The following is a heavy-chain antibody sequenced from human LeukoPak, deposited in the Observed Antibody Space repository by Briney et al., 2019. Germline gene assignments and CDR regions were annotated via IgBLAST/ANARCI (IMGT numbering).Heavy chain of an antibody. CDR3: AVRYCSSTSCYSNDDFDT. CDR2: IIPIFGTA. CDR1: GGTFSSYA. D-gene: IGHD2-2*01. V-gene: IGHV1-69*06. J-gene: IGHJ3*02. Sequence: GASVKVSCKASGGTFSSYAISWVRQAPGQGLEWMGGIIPIFGTANYAQKFQGRVTITADKSTSTAYMELSSLRSEDTAVYYCAVRYCSSTSCYSNDDFDTWGQGTMVTVSS.